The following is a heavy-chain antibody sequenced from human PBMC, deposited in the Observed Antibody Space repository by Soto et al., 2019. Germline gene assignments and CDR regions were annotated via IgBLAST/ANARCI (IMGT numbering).Heavy chain of an antibody. CDR1: GYTFTSYG. D-gene: IGHD3-10*01. CDR3: ARGVLADRPQVEHYYYGMDV. CDR2: ISAYNGNT. J-gene: IGHJ6*02. V-gene: IGHV1-18*04. Sequence: ASVKVSCKASGYTFTSYGISWVRQAPGQGLEWMGWISAYNGNTNYAQKLQGRVTMTTDTSTSTAYMELRSLRSDDTAVYYCARGVLADRPQVEHYYYGMDVWGQGTTVTVSS.